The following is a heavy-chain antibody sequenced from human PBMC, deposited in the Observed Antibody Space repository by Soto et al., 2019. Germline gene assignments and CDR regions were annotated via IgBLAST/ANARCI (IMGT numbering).Heavy chain of an antibody. Sequence: SETLSHNCNVPGGSISSYYWSWIRQHPGKGLEWSGYIFYGGSTYYNPSLMSRVTISVDTSKRQFSLKLSSVTAADPAVYYCAIYDSSGSRGFQNWYPDALVTVSS. V-gene: IGHV4-59*06. J-gene: IGHJ1*01. CDR1: GGSISSYY. CDR3: AIYDSSGSRGFQN. CDR2: IFYGGST. D-gene: IGHD3-22*01.